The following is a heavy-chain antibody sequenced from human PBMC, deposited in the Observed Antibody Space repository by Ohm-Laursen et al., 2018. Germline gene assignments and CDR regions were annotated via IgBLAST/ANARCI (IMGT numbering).Heavy chain of an antibody. CDR1: GFTFSSYG. CDR3: ARDAYGGNSRWSDP. Sequence: GSLRLSCAASGFTFSSYGMHWVRQAPGKGLEWVASVNEDASEKYYVDSVKGRFTISRDNAKNSLYLQMNSLRAEDTAVYYCARDAYGGNSRWSDPWGQGTLVTVSS. CDR2: VNEDASEK. V-gene: IGHV3-7*01. J-gene: IGHJ5*02. D-gene: IGHD4-23*01.